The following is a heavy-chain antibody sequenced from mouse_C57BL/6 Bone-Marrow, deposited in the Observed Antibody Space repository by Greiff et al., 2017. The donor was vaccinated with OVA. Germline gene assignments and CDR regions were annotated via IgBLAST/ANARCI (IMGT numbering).Heavy chain of an antibody. V-gene: IGHV10-3*01. CDR2: IRSKSSNYAT. J-gene: IGHJ1*03. Sequence: DVMLVESGGGLVQPKGSLKLSCAASGFTFNTYAMHWVRQAPGKGLEWVARIRSKSSNYATYYADSVKDRFTISRDDSQSMLYLQMNNLKTEDTAMYYCVRDDYYGNSVWYFDVWGTGTTVTVSS. CDR1: GFTFNTYA. D-gene: IGHD2-1*01. CDR3: VRDDYYGNSVWYFDV.